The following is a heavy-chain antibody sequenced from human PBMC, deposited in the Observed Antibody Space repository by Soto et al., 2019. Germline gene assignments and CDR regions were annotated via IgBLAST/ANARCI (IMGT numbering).Heavy chain of an antibody. J-gene: IGHJ4*02. CDR3: ARVWGDFWSGYFPDTDY. CDR1: GYTFTSYD. CDR2: MNPNSGNT. D-gene: IGHD3-3*01. V-gene: IGHV1-8*01. Sequence: ASVKLSCNASGYTFTSYDINLVRQATGQGLEWMGWMNPNSGNTGYAQKFQGRVTMTRNTSISTAYMELSSLRSEDTAVYYCARVWGDFWSGYFPDTDYWGQGTLVTVSS.